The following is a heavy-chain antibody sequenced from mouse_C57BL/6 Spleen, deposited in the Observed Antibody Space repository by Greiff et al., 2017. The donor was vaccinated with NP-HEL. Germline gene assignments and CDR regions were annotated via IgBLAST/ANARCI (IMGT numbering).Heavy chain of an antibody. Sequence: EVQLQQSGAELVRPGASVKLSCTASGFNIKDYYMHWVKQRPEQGLEWIGRIDPEDGDTEYAPKFQGKATMTADTSSNTAYLQLSSLTSEDTAVYYCTTGTVVATKAMDYWGQGTSVTVSS. D-gene: IGHD1-1*01. J-gene: IGHJ4*01. CDR2: IDPEDGDT. CDR3: TTGTVVATKAMDY. CDR1: GFNIKDYY. V-gene: IGHV14-1*01.